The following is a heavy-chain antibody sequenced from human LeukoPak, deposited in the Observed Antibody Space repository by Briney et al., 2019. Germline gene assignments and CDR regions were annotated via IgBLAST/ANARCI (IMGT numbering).Heavy chain of an antibody. V-gene: IGHV3-43*01. J-gene: IGHJ4*02. Sequence: GGSLRLSCAASGFTFDDYTMHWVRQAPGKGLEWVSLISWDGGSTYYADSVKGRFTIYRDNSKNSLYLQMNSLRTEDTALYYCAKGGVAGGGYFDYWGQGTLVSVSS. CDR2: ISWDGGST. CDR1: GFTFDDYT. D-gene: IGHD2-15*01. CDR3: AKGGVAGGGYFDY.